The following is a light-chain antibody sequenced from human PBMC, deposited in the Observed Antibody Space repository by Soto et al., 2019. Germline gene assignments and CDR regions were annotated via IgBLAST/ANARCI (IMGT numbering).Light chain of an antibody. Sequence: QPVLTQPPSVSGAPGQRVTISCTGTTSNIGAGYDVHWYQQLPGTAPKLLVYGNINRPSGVPDRFSGSQSGTSASLAITGLQAEDEADYYCQSYDSNLSGVLFGGGTKVTVL. J-gene: IGLJ2*01. CDR1: TSNIGAGYD. CDR3: QSYDSNLSGVL. CDR2: GNI. V-gene: IGLV1-40*01.